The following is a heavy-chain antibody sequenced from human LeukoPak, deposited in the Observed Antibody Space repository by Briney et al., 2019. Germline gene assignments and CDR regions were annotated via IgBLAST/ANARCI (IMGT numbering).Heavy chain of an antibody. CDR2: IYFSGIT. V-gene: IGHV4-31*03. CDR1: GGSISSAGYY. D-gene: IGHD6-13*01. CDR3: AREYWQQLAYFDY. Sequence: PSQTLSLTCTVSGGSISSAGYYWSWDRQHPGNGLEWIGYIYFSGITNYNPSLESRVTISLDTSKNQFSLKLTSVTAADTAVYYCAREYWQQLAYFDYWGPGTLVTVSS. J-gene: IGHJ4*02.